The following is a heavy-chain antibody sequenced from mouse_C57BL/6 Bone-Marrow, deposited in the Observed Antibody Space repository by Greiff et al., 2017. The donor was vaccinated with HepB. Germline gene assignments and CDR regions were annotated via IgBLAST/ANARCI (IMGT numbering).Heavy chain of an antibody. CDR3: TDSSGYYFDY. CDR2: IRLKSDNYAT. Sequence: DVKLQESGGGLVQPGGSMKLSCVASGFTFSNYWMNWVRQSPEKGLEWVAQIRLKSDNYATHYAESVKGRFTISRDDSKSSVYLQMNNLRAEDTGIYYCTDSSGYYFDYWGQGTTLTVSS. J-gene: IGHJ2*01. V-gene: IGHV6-3*01. D-gene: IGHD3-2*02. CDR1: GFTFSNYW.